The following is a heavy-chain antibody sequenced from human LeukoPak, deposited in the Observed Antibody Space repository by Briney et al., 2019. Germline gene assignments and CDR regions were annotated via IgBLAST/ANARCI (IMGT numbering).Heavy chain of an antibody. J-gene: IGHJ3*02. D-gene: IGHD1-26*01. Sequence: GGSLRLSCAASGFTFSSYAMHWVRQAPGKGLEWVAVISYDGSNKYYADSVKGRFTISRDNSKSTLYLQMNSLRAEDTAVYYCARQFDGSHPNAFDIWGQGTMVTVSS. CDR3: ARQFDGSHPNAFDI. CDR1: GFTFSSYA. V-gene: IGHV3-30-3*01. CDR2: ISYDGSNK.